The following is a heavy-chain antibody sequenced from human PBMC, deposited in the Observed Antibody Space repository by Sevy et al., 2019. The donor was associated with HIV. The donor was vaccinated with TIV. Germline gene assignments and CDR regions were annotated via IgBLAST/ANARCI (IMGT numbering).Heavy chain of an antibody. D-gene: IGHD6-19*01. CDR2: ISSSGSTI. J-gene: IGHJ6*02. V-gene: IGHV3-11*01. CDR1: GFTFSDYY. Sequence: GGCLRLSCAASGFTFSDYYMSWIRQAPGKGLEWVSYISSSGSTIYYADSVKGRFTISRDNAKNSLYLQMNSLRAEDTAVYYCARGTGSSGWYFDYYGMDVWGQGTTVTVSS. CDR3: ARGTGSSGWYFDYYGMDV.